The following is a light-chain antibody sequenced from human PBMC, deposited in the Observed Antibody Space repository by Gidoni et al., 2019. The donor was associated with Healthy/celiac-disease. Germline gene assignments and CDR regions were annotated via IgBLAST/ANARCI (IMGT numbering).Light chain of an antibody. V-gene: IGKV3-20*01. Sequence: EIVLPQSPGTLSVPTGERATLSCRASQSVSSSYLAWYQQKPGQAPRLLSYGASSRATGIPDRLSGSGSGTDFTLTISRLEPEDLAVYYCQQYGSSPLTFGQGTKLEIK. CDR3: QQYGSSPLT. J-gene: IGKJ2*01. CDR1: QSVSSSY. CDR2: GAS.